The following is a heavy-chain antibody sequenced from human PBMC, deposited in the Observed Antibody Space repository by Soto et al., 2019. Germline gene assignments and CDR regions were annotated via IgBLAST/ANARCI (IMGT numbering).Heavy chain of an antibody. D-gene: IGHD3-3*01. CDR1: GYTFTSYY. CDR2: INPSGGST. V-gene: IGHV1-46*01. Sequence: ASVKVSCKASGYTFTSYYMHWVRQAPGQGLEWMGIINPSGGSTSYAQKFQGRVTMTRDTSTSTVYMELSSLRSEDTAVYYCARDLLYYDFWSGYGLDYWGQGTLVTVSS. CDR3: ARDLLYYDFWSGYGLDY. J-gene: IGHJ4*02.